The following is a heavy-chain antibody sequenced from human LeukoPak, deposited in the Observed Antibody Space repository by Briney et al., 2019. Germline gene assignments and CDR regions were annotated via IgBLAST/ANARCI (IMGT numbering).Heavy chain of an antibody. D-gene: IGHD3-16*01. CDR2: IYYSGST. Sequence: SETLSLTCTVSGGSISSYYWSWIRQPPGKGLEWIGYIYYSGSTNYNPSLKSRVTMSVDTSKNQFSLKLSSVTAADTAVYYCRGEPVNYYYYYMDVWGKGTTVTVSS. CDR3: RGEPVNYYYYYMDV. CDR1: GGSISSYY. J-gene: IGHJ6*03. V-gene: IGHV4-59*12.